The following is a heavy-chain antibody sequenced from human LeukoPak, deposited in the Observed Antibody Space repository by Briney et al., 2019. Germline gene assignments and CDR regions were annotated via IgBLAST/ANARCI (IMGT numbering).Heavy chain of an antibody. CDR1: GFTFINSA. J-gene: IGHJ4*02. CDR2: IVVGSGKT. D-gene: IGHD3-9*01. Sequence: SVKVSCKASGFTFINSAMQWVRQARGQRLEWIGWIVVGSGKTDYAQRFQERVTITRDMSTSTAYMELSSLRSEDTAVYYCAVVPRANYDILNGINYWGQGTLVTVSS. CDR3: AVVPRANYDILNGINY. V-gene: IGHV1-58*02.